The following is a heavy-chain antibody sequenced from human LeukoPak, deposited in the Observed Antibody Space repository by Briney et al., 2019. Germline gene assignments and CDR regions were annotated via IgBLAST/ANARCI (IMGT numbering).Heavy chain of an antibody. CDR3: AKGTYSSGWYPYFDY. V-gene: IGHV3-23*01. J-gene: IGHJ4*02. D-gene: IGHD6-19*01. Sequence: GGSLRLSRVASGFTFSSYAMSWVRQAPGKGLEWVSGISGSGGSTYYADSVKGRFTISRDNSKNTLFLQMNSLRAEDTAVYYCAKGTYSSGWYPYFDYWGQGTLVTVSS. CDR2: ISGSGGST. CDR1: GFTFSSYA.